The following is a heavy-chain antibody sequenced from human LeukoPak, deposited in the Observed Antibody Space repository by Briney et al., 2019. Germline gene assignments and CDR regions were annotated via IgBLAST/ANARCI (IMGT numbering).Heavy chain of an antibody. Sequence: GASVKVSFKASVFTFTSSAMQWVRQARGQRLEWIGWIVVGSGDTNYAQKFQERVTITRDMSTSTAYMELISLRSEGTAVYYCAADRGVGVLLDYWGQGTLVTVSS. CDR1: VFTFTSSA. CDR3: AADRGVGVLLDY. V-gene: IGHV1-58*02. D-gene: IGHD3-10*01. CDR2: IVVGSGDT. J-gene: IGHJ4*02.